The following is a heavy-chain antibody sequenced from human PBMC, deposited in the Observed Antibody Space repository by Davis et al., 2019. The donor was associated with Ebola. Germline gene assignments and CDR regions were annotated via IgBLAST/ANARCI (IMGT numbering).Heavy chain of an antibody. CDR3: AREGRLWFGELLYYYYGMDV. D-gene: IGHD3-10*01. Sequence: AASVKVSCKASGYTFTSYYMHWVRQAPGQGLEWMGIINPSGGSTSYAQKFQGRVTMTRDTSTSTVYMELSSLRSEDTAVYYCAREGRLWFGELLYYYYGMDVWGQGTTVTVSS. CDR2: INPSGGST. J-gene: IGHJ6*02. V-gene: IGHV1-46*01. CDR1: GYTFTSYY.